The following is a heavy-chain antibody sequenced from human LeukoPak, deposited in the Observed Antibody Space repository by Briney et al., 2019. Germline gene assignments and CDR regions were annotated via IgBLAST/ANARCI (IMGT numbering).Heavy chain of an antibody. J-gene: IGHJ4*02. CDR2: IYYSGST. CDR1: GGSISSYY. V-gene: IGHV4-59*01. D-gene: IGHD3-16*01. Sequence: SETLSLTCTVSGGSISSYYWSWIRQPPGKGLEWIGYIYYSGSTNYNPSLKSRVTISVDTSKNQFSLKLSSVTAADTAVYYCARGGYYLDYWGQGTLVTVSS. CDR3: ARGGYYLDY.